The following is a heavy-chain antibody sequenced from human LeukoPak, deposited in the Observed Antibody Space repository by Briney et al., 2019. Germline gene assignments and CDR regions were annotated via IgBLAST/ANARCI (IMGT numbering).Heavy chain of an antibody. D-gene: IGHD3-22*01. CDR3: ARGSNYYYDVTADYPRY. J-gene: IGHJ4*02. Sequence: ASVKVSCKASGYTFTDYYMHWVRQAPGQGLEWMGWINPNSGGTNYAQKFQGRVTMTRDTSISTGYMELNTLRSEDTAVYYCARGSNYYYDVTADYPRYWGQGTLVTVSS. CDR1: GYTFTDYY. V-gene: IGHV1-2*02. CDR2: INPNSGGT.